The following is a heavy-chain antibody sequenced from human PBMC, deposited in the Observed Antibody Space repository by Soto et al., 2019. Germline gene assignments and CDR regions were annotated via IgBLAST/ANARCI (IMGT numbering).Heavy chain of an antibody. J-gene: IGHJ3*02. V-gene: IGHV4-39*07. Sequence: SETLSLTCTVSGGSISSSSYYWGWIRQPPGKGLEWIGSIYYSGSTYYNPSLKSRVTISVDTSKNQFSLKLSSVTAADTAVYYCARRYGYAFDIWGQGTMVTV. CDR2: IYYSGST. D-gene: IGHD4-17*01. CDR3: ARRYGYAFDI. CDR1: GGSISSSSYY.